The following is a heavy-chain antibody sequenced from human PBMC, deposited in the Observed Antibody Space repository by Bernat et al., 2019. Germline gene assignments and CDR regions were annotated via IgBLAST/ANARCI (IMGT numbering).Heavy chain of an antibody. Sequence: QVTLKESGPALVKPTQTLTLTCTFSGFSLSTSGMRVSWIRQPPGKALEWLARIDWDDDKFYSTSLKTRLTISKDTSKNQVVLTMTNMDPVDTATYYCARTGGRYSGYANYYCMDGWGKGTTVTVSS. CDR2: IDWDDDK. D-gene: IGHD5-12*01. V-gene: IGHV2-70*04. J-gene: IGHJ6*03. CDR3: ARTGGRYSGYANYYCMDG. CDR1: GFSLSTSGMR.